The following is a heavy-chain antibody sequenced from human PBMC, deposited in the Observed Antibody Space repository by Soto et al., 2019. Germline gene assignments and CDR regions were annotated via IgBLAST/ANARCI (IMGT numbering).Heavy chain of an antibody. CDR1: GFTFSDYV. CDR3: GKSPDFDYYTLDV. J-gene: IGHJ6*02. CDR2: ITGSGTST. V-gene: IGHV3-23*01. Sequence: GGSLRPSCAASGFTFSDYVMTWVRQAPGKGLEWVSSITGSGTSTYYADSVEGRFIISRDNSKNTVSLQMNSLRADDTAVYYCGKSPDFDYYTLDVWGQGTTVTVSS.